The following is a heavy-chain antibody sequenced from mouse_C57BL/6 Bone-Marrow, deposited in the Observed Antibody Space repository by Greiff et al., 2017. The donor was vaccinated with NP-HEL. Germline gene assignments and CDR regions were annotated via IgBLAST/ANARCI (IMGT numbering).Heavy chain of an antibody. CDR2: IWSDGST. Sequence: QVQLKESGPGLVAPSQSLSITCTVSGFSLTSYGVHWVRQPPGKGLEWLVVIWSDGSTTYNSALKSRLSISTDTSKSQDFLKKNRLQTNDTALYYCANLWDYYGPYYYAMDYWGQGTSVTVSS. J-gene: IGHJ4*01. CDR3: ANLWDYYGPYYYAMDY. D-gene: IGHD2-1*01. V-gene: IGHV2-6*03. CDR1: GFSLTSYG.